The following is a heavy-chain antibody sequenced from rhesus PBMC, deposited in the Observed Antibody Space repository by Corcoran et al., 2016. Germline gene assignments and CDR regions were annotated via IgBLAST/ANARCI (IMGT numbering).Heavy chain of an antibody. CDR3: ARDPRHGNYGFDY. CDR1: GFNFRAYY. V-gene: IGHV3S22*01. J-gene: IGHJ4*01. D-gene: IGHD4-35*01. CDR2: IRIKANGETA. Sequence: DVQLVESGGGLVKPGGSLILFCLAYGFNFRAYYISWVSQDRGKGTEWVSFIRIKANGETAEYATSVKGRFTISRDDSKSIASLQMSSLKTEDTAVYYCARDPRHGNYGFDYWGQGVLVTVSS.